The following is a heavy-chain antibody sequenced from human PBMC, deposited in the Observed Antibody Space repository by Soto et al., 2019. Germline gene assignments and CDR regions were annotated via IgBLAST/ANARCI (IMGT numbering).Heavy chain of an antibody. D-gene: IGHD3-22*01. Sequence: GESLKISCKGSGYSFAGYWVTWVRQKPGKGLEWMGRIDPSDSQTYYSPSFRGHVTISATKSITTVFLQWSSLRASDTAMYYCARQIYDSDTGPNFQYYFDSWGQGTPVTVSS. CDR2: IDPSDSQT. V-gene: IGHV5-10-1*01. CDR1: GYSFAGYW. J-gene: IGHJ4*02. CDR3: ARQIYDSDTGPNFQYYFDS.